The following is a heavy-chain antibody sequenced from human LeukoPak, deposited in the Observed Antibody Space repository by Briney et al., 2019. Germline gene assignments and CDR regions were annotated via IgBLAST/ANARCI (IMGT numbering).Heavy chain of an antibody. CDR2: IYYSGST. CDR1: GGSISSHY. V-gene: IGHV4-59*11. J-gene: IGHJ4*02. D-gene: IGHD3-3*01. CDR3: ARDSRVRFHYYFDY. Sequence: PSETLSLTCTVSGGSISSHYWSWIRQPPGKGLEWIGNIYYSGSTNYNPSLKSRVTISVDTSKNQFSLKLSSVTAADTAVYYCARDSRVRFHYYFDYWGQGTLVTVSS.